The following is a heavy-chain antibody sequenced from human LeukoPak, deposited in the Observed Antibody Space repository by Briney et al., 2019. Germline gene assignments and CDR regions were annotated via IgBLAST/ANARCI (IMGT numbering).Heavy chain of an antibody. J-gene: IGHJ4*02. CDR3: ARGTTMVRGVPYFDY. CDR2: ISAYNGNT. D-gene: IGHD3-10*01. V-gene: IGHV1-18*01. CDR1: GYTFTSYG. Sequence: ASVKVSCKASGYTFTSYGISWVRQAPGQGLEWMGWISAYNGNTNYAQKLQGRVTITVDESTSTAYMELSSLRSEDTAVYYCARGTTMVRGVPYFDYWGQGTLVTVSS.